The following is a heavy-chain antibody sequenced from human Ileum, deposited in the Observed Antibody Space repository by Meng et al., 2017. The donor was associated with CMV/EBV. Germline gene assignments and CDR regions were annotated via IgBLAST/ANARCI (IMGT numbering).Heavy chain of an antibody. J-gene: IGHJ4*02. Sequence: CRTSGSPFRFGCIPWLRQAPGEGLEWMGRIDPDAGAAYSAQKFQGRVTMTRDTSISTAYLELTSLIFDDTAVYYCARGYSYACDYWGQGALVTVSS. CDR1: GSPFRFGC. CDR2: IDPDAGAA. V-gene: IGHV1-2*06. CDR3: ARGYSYACDY. D-gene: IGHD3-16*01.